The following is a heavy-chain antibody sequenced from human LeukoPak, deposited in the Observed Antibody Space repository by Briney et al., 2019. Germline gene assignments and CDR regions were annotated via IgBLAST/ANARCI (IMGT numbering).Heavy chain of an antibody. J-gene: IGHJ4*02. Sequence: PSETLSLTCTVSGGSISNYYWSWIRQSPVKGLEWIGFIYYSGSTNYNPSLKSRVTISVDTSKNQFSLKLSSVTAADTAVYYCARDRYYYDSSGYYQLDYWGQGTLVTVSS. V-gene: IGHV4-59*01. D-gene: IGHD3-22*01. CDR3: ARDRYYYDSSGYYQLDY. CDR2: IYYSGST. CDR1: GGSISNYY.